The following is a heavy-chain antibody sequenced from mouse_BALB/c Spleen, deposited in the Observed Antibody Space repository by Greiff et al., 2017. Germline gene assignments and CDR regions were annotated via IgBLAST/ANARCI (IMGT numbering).Heavy chain of an antibody. D-gene: IGHD2-1*01. CDR1: GFTFSSFG. V-gene: IGHV5-17*02. Sequence: EVKLMESGGGLVQPGGSRKLSCAASGFTFSSFGMHWVRQAPEKGLEWVAYISSGSSTIYYADTVKGRFTISRDNPKNTLFLQMTSLRSEDTAMYYCARRDGKDWYFDVWGAGTTVTVSS. J-gene: IGHJ1*01. CDR2: ISSGSSTI. CDR3: ARRDGKDWYFDV.